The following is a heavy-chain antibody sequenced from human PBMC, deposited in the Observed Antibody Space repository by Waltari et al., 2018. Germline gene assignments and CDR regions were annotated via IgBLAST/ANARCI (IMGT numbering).Heavy chain of an antibody. CDR3: ARTSTRDFYYMDV. Sequence: EVQLVQSGAEVKKPGGSLRISCEGSGYDFSTYWITWVRHMPGKGLEWLGRIDPSGSYTNYSPSFRGHVTISVDRSISTAYIQWSGLRASDTAIYYCARTSTRDFYYMDVWGKGTTVTVSS. V-gene: IGHV5-10-1*01. D-gene: IGHD1-1*01. J-gene: IGHJ6*03. CDR2: IDPSGSYT. CDR1: GYDFSTYW.